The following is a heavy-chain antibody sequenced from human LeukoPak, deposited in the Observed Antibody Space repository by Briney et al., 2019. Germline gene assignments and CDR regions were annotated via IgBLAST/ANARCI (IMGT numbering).Heavy chain of an antibody. CDR1: GGSISSGGYY. Sequence: SETLSLTCTVSGGSISSGGYYWSWIRQHPGKGLEWIGEINHSGSTNYNPSLKSRVTISVDTSKNQFSLKLSSVTAADTAVYYCARVRVTDFITMVRGVITQRVYYFDYWGQGTLVTVSS. CDR3: ARVRVTDFITMVRGVITQRVYYFDY. J-gene: IGHJ4*02. D-gene: IGHD3-10*01. CDR2: INHSGST. V-gene: IGHV4-39*07.